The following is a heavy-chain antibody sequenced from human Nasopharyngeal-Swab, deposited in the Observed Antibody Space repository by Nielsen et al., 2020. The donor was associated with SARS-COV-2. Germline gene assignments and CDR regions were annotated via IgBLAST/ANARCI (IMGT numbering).Heavy chain of an antibody. D-gene: IGHD3-16*01. CDR3: ARGELWFDY. Sequence: ESLKISCTVSGGSISSYYWSWIRQPPGKGLEWIGYIYYSGSTNYNPSLKSRVTISVDTSKNQFSLKLSSVTAADTAVYYCARGELWFDYWGQGTLVTVSS. V-gene: IGHV4-59*01. CDR2: IYYSGST. J-gene: IGHJ4*02. CDR1: GGSISSYY.